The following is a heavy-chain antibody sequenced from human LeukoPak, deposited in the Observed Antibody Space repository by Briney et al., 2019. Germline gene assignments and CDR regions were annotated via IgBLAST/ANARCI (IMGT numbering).Heavy chain of an antibody. CDR2: IRFDGSNK. CDR1: GFTFSSYG. CDR3: AKDFLIVSTSRQFYFDY. J-gene: IGHJ4*02. Sequence: GGSLRLSCAASGFTFSSYGMHWVRQAPGKGLEWVAFIRFDGSNKYYADSVKGRFTISRDNSKNTLYLQMNSLRVEDTALYYCAKDFLIVSTSRQFYFDYWGQGILVTVSS. D-gene: IGHD5/OR15-5a*01. V-gene: IGHV3-30*02.